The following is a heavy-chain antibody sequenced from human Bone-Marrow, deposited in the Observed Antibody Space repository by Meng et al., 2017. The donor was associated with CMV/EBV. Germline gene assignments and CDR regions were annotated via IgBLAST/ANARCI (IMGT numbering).Heavy chain of an antibody. CDR2: INPNSGGT. V-gene: IGHV1-2*02. CDR1: YPFPGYY. D-gene: IGHD3-10*01. CDR3: ARDAHYYGSGSMDYDY. Sequence: YPFPGYYMHWVRQAPGQGLEWMGWINPNSGGTNYAQKFQGRVTMTRDTSISTAYMELSRLRSDDTAVYYCARDAHYYGSGSMDYDYWGQGTLVTVSS. J-gene: IGHJ4*02.